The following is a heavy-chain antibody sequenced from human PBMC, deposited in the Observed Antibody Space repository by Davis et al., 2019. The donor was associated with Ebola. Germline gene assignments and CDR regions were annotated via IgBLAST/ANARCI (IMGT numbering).Heavy chain of an antibody. J-gene: IGHJ4*02. V-gene: IGHV3-23*01. CDR3: ARGRPTVATDY. Sequence: ETLSLTCTVSGGSISPYYWSWIRQAPGKGLEWVSAISGSGGSTYYADSVTGRFTISRDYSKNTLYLQMNSLGPEDTAVYYCARGRPTVATDYWGQGTLVTVSS. CDR1: GGSISPYY. D-gene: IGHD5-12*01. CDR2: ISGSGGST.